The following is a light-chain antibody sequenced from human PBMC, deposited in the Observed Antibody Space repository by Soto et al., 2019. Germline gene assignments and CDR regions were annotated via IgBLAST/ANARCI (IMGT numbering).Light chain of an antibody. CDR2: GAS. Sequence: RSLLPGERATLSCRVSQSIRSNLAWYQQRPGQAPRLLMYGASTRADGNPARFTGSGSGTGFTLTISSLQSEDFAVYYCQQYHIWPPWTSGQGTKVDI. CDR1: QSIRSN. CDR3: QQYHIWPPWT. V-gene: IGKV3-15*01. J-gene: IGKJ1*01.